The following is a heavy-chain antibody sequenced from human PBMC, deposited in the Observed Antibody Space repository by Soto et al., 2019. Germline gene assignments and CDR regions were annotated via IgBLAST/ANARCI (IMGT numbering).Heavy chain of an antibody. CDR1: GGSVSSGSYY. CDR3: ARVATIFGVVITPTYYYGMDV. V-gene: IGHV4-61*01. CDR2: IYYSGST. J-gene: IGHJ6*02. Sequence: QVQLQESGPGLVKPSETLSLTCTVSGGSVSSGSYYWSWIRQPPGKGLEWIGYIYYSGSTNYNPSLKSRVTISVDTSKNQFSLKLSSVTAADTAVYYCARVATIFGVVITPTYYYGMDVWGQGTTVTVSS. D-gene: IGHD3-3*01.